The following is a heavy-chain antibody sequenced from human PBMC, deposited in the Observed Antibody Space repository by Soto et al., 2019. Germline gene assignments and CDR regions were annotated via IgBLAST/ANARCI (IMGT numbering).Heavy chain of an antibody. D-gene: IGHD2-21*01. CDR2: ISGYNGNT. CDR1: GYTFSGYS. Sequence: ASVKVSCKASGYTFSGYSITWVRQAPGQGLEWMGRISGYNGNTNYAQTLRGRLTLTTDTSTSTAYMELRSLTSDDTAVYYCAGDVFCGGAPACPDMDVWGQGTTVTVYS. V-gene: IGHV1-18*04. J-gene: IGHJ6*02. CDR3: AGDVFCGGAPACPDMDV.